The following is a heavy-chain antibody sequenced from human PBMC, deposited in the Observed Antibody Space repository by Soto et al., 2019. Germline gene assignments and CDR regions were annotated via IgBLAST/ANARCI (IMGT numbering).Heavy chain of an antibody. V-gene: IGHV1-69*01. Sequence: QVQLVQSGAEVKKPGSSVKVSCKASGGTFSSYAISWVRQAPGQGLAWLWGIGPIFGTANYAQTFQDRVTITAYESTSTAYMERSSLRSEDTAVYYCARGRSGYYTYYYDGMDVWVQGPTVTVSS. CDR2: IGPIFGTA. CDR3: ARGRSGYYTYYYDGMDV. J-gene: IGHJ6*02. D-gene: IGHD3-3*01. CDR1: GGTFSSYA.